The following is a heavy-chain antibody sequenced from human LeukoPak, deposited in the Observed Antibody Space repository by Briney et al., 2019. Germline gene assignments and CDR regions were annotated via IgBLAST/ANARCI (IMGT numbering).Heavy chain of an antibody. CDR1: GFTFSDHY. D-gene: IGHD5-12*01. Sequence: GGSLRLSCVASGFTFSDHYMDWVRQAPGKGLEWVGRIRNKANSYTTEYVAPVKGRFTISRDDSKNSLSLQMNGLKTEDTAMYYCASNVDSGVDVWGQGKMVTVSS. J-gene: IGHJ3*01. CDR2: IRNKANSYTT. V-gene: IGHV3-72*01. CDR3: ASNVDSGVDV.